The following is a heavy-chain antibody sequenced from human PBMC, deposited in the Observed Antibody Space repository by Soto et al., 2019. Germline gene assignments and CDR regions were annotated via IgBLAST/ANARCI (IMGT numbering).Heavy chain of an antibody. Sequence: QVQLVESGGGVVQPGRSLRLSCAASGFTFSSYGMHWVRQAPGKGLEWVAVICYDGSNKYYADSVKGRFTISRDNSKNTLYLQMNSLRAEDTAVYYCASVGGYDWFDYWGQGTLVTVSS. CDR1: GFTFSSYG. CDR3: ASVGGYDWFDY. D-gene: IGHD5-12*01. V-gene: IGHV3-33*01. J-gene: IGHJ4*02. CDR2: ICYDGSNK.